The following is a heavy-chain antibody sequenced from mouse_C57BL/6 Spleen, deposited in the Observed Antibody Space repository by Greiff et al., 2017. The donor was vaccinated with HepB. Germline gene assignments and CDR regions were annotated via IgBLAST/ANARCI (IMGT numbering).Heavy chain of an antibody. CDR1: GYTFTDYY. Sequence: EVQLQQSGPELVKPGASVKISCKASGYTFTDYYMNWVKQSHGKSLEWIGDINPNNGGTSYNQKFKGKATLTVDKSSSTAYMELRSLTSEDSAVYYCAPLWSFAYWGQGTLVTVSA. D-gene: IGHD1-1*02. J-gene: IGHJ3*01. CDR2: INPNNGGT. CDR3: APLWSFAY. V-gene: IGHV1-26*01.